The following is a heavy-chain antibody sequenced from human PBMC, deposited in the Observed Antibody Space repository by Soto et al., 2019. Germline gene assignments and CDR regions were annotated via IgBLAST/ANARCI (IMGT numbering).Heavy chain of an antibody. V-gene: IGHV4-4*07. Sequence: QVRLQESGPGLLKPSETLSLTCTVSGGSINTFYWSWVRQPAGKGLEWIGRIVSSGSTSFNPSLESRVAMSVDTSKNHFSLNLSSVTAADMAVYYSARAGCYSAYNFADGIQLRSVDFWCPGALVKVSS. CDR3: ARAGCYSAYNFADGIQLRSVDF. CDR1: GGSINTFY. CDR2: IVSSGST. J-gene: IGHJ4*02. D-gene: IGHD5-12*01.